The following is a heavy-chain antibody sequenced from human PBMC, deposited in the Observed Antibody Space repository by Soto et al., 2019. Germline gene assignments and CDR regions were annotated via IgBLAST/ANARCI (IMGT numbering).Heavy chain of an antibody. V-gene: IGHV3-23*01. CDR1: GFTFSVYA. CDR2: VTANGGST. Sequence: EVQLLESGGGFVQPGGSLRLSCAATGFTFSVYAMTWVRQAPGKGLEWVSAVTANGGSTYSADSVKGRFTISRDNSKNTLFPQMNSLRAEDTAVYYYASLGVGDWANYYYYYGMDVWGQGTTVTVSS. D-gene: IGHD2-21*02. CDR3: ASLGVGDWANYYYYYGMDV. J-gene: IGHJ6*02.